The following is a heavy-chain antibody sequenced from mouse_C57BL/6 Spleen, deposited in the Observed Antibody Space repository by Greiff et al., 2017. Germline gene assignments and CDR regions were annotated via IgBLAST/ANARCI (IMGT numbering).Heavy chain of an antibody. V-gene: IGHV1-81*01. CDR1: GYTFTSYG. Sequence: QVQLQQSGAELARPGASVKLSCKASGYTFTSYGISWVKQRTGQGLEWIGEIYPRSGNPYYNEKFKGKATLTADKSSSTAYMELRSLTSEDSAVYFCERRIYYSNYDGYFDVWGTGTTVTVSS. CDR3: ERRIYYSNYDGYFDV. D-gene: IGHD2-5*01. CDR2: IYPRSGNP. J-gene: IGHJ1*03.